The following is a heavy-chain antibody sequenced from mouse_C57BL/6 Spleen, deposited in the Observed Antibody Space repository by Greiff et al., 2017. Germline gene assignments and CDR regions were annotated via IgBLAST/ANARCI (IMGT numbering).Heavy chain of an antibody. D-gene: IGHD1-1*01. CDR2: IDPSDSYT. Sequence: QVQLKQPGAELVMPGALVKLSCKASGYTFTSYWMHWVKQRPGQGLEWIGEIDPSDSYTNYNQKFKGKSTLTVDKSSSTAYMQLSSLTSEDSAVYYCARRGDYGSSYPFDYWGQGTTLTVSS. CDR1: GYTFTSYW. V-gene: IGHV1-69*01. CDR3: ARRGDYGSSYPFDY. J-gene: IGHJ2*01.